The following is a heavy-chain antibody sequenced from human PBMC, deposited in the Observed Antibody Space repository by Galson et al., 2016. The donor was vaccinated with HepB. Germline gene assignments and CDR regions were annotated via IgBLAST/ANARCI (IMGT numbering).Heavy chain of an antibody. J-gene: IGHJ4*02. CDR2: ISYDGSKT. CDR1: GFTFSYHG. V-gene: IGHV3-30*18. D-gene: IGHD7-27*01. CDR3: VKVGHYWGDFDY. Sequence: SLRLSCAASGFTFSYHGMHWVRQAPGKGLEWVAVISYDGSKTYYADFVKGRFTISRDTSKKTLYLQMNSLRPEDTAIYYCVKVGHYWGDFDYWGQGTLSPSLQ.